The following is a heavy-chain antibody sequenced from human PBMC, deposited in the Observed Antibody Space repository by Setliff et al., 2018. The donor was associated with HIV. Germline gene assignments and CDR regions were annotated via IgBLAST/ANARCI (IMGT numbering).Heavy chain of an antibody. CDR2: VSYTGRT. Sequence: PSETLSLTCTVSGGSTTSSTYYWGWIRQPPGRGLEWIGSVSYTGRTYYNSSLKSRVTISIDTSRNQFSLNLSSVTAADTAVYYCVRHNPTVVTDGYDIWGQGTKVTVSS. V-gene: IGHV4-39*01. D-gene: IGHD2-21*02. CDR3: VRHNPTVVTDGYDI. J-gene: IGHJ3*02. CDR1: GGSTTSSTYY.